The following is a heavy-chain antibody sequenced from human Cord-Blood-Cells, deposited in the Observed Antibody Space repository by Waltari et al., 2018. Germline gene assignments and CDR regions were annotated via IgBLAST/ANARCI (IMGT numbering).Heavy chain of an antibody. CDR3: TTGS. CDR2: IKSKTDGETT. CDR1: GFTFSNAW. Sequence: EVQLVESGGGLVKPGGSLRLSCAASGFTFSNAWMSWVRQAPGKGLEWVGRIKSKTDGETTDYAAPVKGRFTISRDDSKNTLYLQMNSLKTEDTAVYYCTTGSWGQGTLVTVSS. J-gene: IGHJ4*02. V-gene: IGHV3-15*01.